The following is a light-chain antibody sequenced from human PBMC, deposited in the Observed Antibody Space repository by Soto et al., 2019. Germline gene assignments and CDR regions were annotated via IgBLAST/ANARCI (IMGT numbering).Light chain of an antibody. J-gene: IGLJ3*02. CDR3: QSVDSSGILWV. CDR2: KDS. V-gene: IGLV3-25*02. CDR1: ALPKQY. Sequence: SYELTQPPSVSVSPGQTARITCSGDALPKQYAYWYQQKPGQAPVLVIYKDSERPSGIPERFSGSSSGTTVTLTISGVQAEDEADYYCQSVDSSGILWVFGGGTKVTVL.